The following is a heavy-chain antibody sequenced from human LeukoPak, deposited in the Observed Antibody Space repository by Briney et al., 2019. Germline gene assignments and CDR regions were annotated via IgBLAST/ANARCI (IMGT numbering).Heavy chain of an antibody. D-gene: IGHD3-10*01. CDR2: ISGSGAKT. CDR1: GFMFSSYG. V-gene: IGHV3-23*01. J-gene: IGHJ4*02. CDR3: AKDRSWGLDY. Sequence: GGSLRLSCAPSGFMFSSYGMSWVRQAPGKGLEWVSAISGSGAKTFYADSVKGRFTISRDNSKNTLYLQLNSLRAEDTAIYYCAKDRSWGLDYWGQGTLVTVSS.